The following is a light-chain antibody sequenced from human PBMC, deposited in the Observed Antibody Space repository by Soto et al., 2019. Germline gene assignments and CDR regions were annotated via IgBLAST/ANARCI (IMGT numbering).Light chain of an antibody. J-gene: IGKJ4*01. CDR1: QGISSY. CDR3: HQLNSYPFA. Sequence: DIQLTQSPSFLSTSIGDRVTITCRASQGISSYLAWYQQKPGKAPKLLIYAASTLQSGVPSRFSGSGSGTEFTLTISSLQPEDFATYYCHQLNSYPFAFGGGTKLEIK. CDR2: AAS. V-gene: IGKV1-9*01.